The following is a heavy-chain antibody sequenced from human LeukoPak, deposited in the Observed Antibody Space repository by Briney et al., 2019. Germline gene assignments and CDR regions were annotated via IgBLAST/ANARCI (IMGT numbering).Heavy chain of an antibody. J-gene: IGHJ4*02. CDR1: GYTFTNYG. D-gene: IGHD6-25*01. CDR2: ISAYNGNT. V-gene: IGHV1-18*01. CDR3: ARDSAQYYFDY. Sequence: ASVKVSCKASGYTFTNYGISWVRQAPGQGLEWMGWISAYNGNTNYAQKLQGRVTMTRDTSTSTVYMELSSLRSEDTAVYYCARDSAQYYFDYWGQGTLVTVSS.